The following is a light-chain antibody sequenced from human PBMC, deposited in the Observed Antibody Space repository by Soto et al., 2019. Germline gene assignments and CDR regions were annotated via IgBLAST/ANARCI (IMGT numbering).Light chain of an antibody. V-gene: IGKV1-33*01. CDR3: QKYISAPVT. CDR1: QDISNY. CDR2: DAY. J-gene: IGKJ5*01. Sequence: IQMTQSPSSLYASLGDRVTIACQASQDISNYLHWYHQKPGKAPKLLIYDAYNLETGVTSRFSGSGSGTDFTLTISSLQAEDVASYYCQKYISAPVTFSLGTRLEIK.